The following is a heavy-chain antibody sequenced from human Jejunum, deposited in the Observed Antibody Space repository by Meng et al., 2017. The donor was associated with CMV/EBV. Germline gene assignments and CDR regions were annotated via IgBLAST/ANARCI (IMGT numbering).Heavy chain of an antibody. CDR1: GFPFHSYW. Sequence: EVQLVESGGDLVQPGGSLRLSCAASGFPFHSYWMHWVRQVPGKGLVWGARIDTGGSKTDYPESGKGPFTISRNNVKKTLYLQMNSLRAEETAVYYWARDLGGGSGYWGQGTLVTVSS. CDR3: ARDLGGGSGY. D-gene: IGHD3-16*01. CDR2: IDTGGSKT. V-gene: IGHV3-74*01. J-gene: IGHJ4*02.